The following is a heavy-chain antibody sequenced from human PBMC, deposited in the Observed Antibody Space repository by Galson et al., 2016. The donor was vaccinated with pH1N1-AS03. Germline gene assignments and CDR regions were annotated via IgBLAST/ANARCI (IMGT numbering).Heavy chain of an antibody. Sequence: SLRLFCAASGFTFSKTSMNWVRQAPGKGPEWVSSIDEGGSHPYSADSLQGRFTISRDNTKNSLFLQMNRLRADDTAVYYCARGGDDYIWGSYSGDYWGQGILVTVSS. CDR1: GFTFSKTS. CDR3: ARGGDDYIWGSYSGDY. D-gene: IGHD3-16*01. J-gene: IGHJ4*02. CDR2: IDEGGSHP. V-gene: IGHV3-21*01.